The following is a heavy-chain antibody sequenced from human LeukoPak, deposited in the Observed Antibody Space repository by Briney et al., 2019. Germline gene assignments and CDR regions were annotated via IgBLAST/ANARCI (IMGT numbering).Heavy chain of an antibody. CDR3: ARHRGGFDL. J-gene: IGHJ3*01. CDR2: INHSGST. D-gene: IGHD2-15*01. V-gene: IGHV4-34*01. CDR1: GGSFSGYY. Sequence: ASETLSLTCAVYGGSFSGYYWSWIRQPPGKGLEWIGEINHSGSTNYNPSLKSRVTISVDTSKNQFSLKLSSVTAADTAAYYCARHRGGFDLWGQGTMVTVSS.